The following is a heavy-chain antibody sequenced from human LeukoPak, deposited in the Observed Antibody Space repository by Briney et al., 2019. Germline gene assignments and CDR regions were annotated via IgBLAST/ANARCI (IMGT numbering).Heavy chain of an antibody. Sequence: GGSLRLSCVASGFTFGKYWMSWVRQAPGKGLEWVANIKLDGSEKNYVDSVKGRFTISRDNTKNSLYLQMNSLRAEDTAVYYCARMVTGYYFDYWGQGTLVTVSS. CDR1: GFTFGKYW. V-gene: IGHV3-7*01. CDR2: IKLDGSEK. D-gene: IGHD4-23*01. CDR3: ARMVTGYYFDY. J-gene: IGHJ4*02.